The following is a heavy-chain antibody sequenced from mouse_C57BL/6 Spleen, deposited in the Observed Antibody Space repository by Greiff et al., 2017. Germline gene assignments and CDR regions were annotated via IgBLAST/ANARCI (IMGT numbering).Heavy chain of an antibody. V-gene: IGHV1-52*01. J-gene: IGHJ2*01. CDR3: VLGTITTVVRYFDY. CDR2: IDPSDSET. CDR1: GYTFTSYW. D-gene: IGHD1-1*01. Sequence: VKLQQPGAELVRPGSSVKLSCKASGYTFTSYWMHWVKQRPIQGLEWIGNIDPSDSETHYNQKFKDKATLTVDKSSSTAYMQLSSLTSEDSAVYYCVLGTITTVVRYFDYWGQGTTLTVSS.